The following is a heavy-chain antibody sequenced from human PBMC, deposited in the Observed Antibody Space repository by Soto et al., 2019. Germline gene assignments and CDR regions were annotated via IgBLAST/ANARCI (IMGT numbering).Heavy chain of an antibody. CDR1: GFTFSSYA. J-gene: IGHJ4*02. V-gene: IGHV3-30-3*01. CDR3: ARGIAYYDFWSGFVY. D-gene: IGHD3-3*01. CDR2: TSYDESNK. Sequence: HVQLVESGGGVVQPGSSLRLSCAASGFTFSSYAMHWVRQAPGKGLEWVAVTSYDESNKYYADSVKGRFTISRDNSKNTLSLQMNSLRPEDTAVYYCARGIAYYDFWSGFVYWGQGTLITVSS.